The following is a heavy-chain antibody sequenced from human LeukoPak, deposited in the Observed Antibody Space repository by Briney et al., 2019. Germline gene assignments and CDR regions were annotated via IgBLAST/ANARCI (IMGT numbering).Heavy chain of an antibody. CDR3: ARAVGSYGMDV. CDR1: GFTFSIHS. J-gene: IGHJ6*02. V-gene: IGHV3-21*01. D-gene: IGHD1-26*01. Sequence: PGGSVRLSYAASGFTFSIHSMNCVRQAPGKGLECVSSISSSISYIYYADSVKGRFTISRDNAKNSLYLQMNSLRAEDTAVYYCARAVGSYGMDVWGQGTTVTVSS. CDR2: ISSSISYI.